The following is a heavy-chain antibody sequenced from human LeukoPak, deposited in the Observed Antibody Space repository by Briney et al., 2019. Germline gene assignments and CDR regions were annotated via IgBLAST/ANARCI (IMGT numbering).Heavy chain of an antibody. CDR1: GYTFTNYG. V-gene: IGHV1-18*01. D-gene: IGHD3-22*01. CDR2: ISAYNGDT. CDR3: ARDNPYYYLY. J-gene: IGHJ4*02. Sequence: APVKVSCKASGYTFTNYGISWLRQAPGQGLEWMGWISAYNGDTKYAQNLQGRVTMTTDTSTSTAYMELRSLRSDDTAVYYCARDNPYYYLYWGQGTLVTVSS.